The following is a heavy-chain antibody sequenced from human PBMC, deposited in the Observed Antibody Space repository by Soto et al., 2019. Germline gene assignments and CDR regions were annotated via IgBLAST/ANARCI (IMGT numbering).Heavy chain of an antibody. CDR2: IADSGVRT. D-gene: IGHD3-16*01. Sequence: GGSLRLSCAASGFTFSSYGMGWVRQAPGKGLEWVSAIADSGVRTYYADYVKGRFTISRDNSKNTLYLQLNSLRVEDTAVYYCAKEGGFRLPFEHWGQGTLVTVSS. J-gene: IGHJ5*02. CDR3: AKEGGFRLPFEH. V-gene: IGHV3-23*01. CDR1: GFTFSSYG.